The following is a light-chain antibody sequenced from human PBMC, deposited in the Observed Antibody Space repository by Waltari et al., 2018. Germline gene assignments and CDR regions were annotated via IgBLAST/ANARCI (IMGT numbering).Light chain of an antibody. V-gene: IGKV3-15*01. CDR2: AAS. CDR1: QSLSTN. Sequence: EIVMTQSPATLSVSPGDRATLSCRASQSLSTNLAWYQQKTGQPPRLLIYAASTRATGVPARFSGSVSGTEFTLTISSLQSEDFAVYYCQQYNYWPPWTFGQGTKVEIK. J-gene: IGKJ1*01. CDR3: QQYNYWPPWT.